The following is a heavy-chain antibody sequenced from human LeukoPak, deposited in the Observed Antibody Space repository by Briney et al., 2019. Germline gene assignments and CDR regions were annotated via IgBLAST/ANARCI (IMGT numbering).Heavy chain of an antibody. CDR3: ARDGSCFDY. CDR2: INKDGSKI. J-gene: IGHJ4*02. D-gene: IGHD2-15*01. V-gene: IGHV3-7*01. Sequence: GGSLRLSCAASGFTFSDYWMSWVRQTPGKGLEWGANINKDGSKIYYVDSVKGRFTISRDNAKNSMFLQMDSLRAEDTSIYYCARDGSCFDYWGQGMQVTVSS. CDR1: GFTFSDYW.